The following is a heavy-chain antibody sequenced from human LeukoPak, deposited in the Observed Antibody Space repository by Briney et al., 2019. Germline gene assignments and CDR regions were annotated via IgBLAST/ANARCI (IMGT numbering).Heavy chain of an antibody. Sequence: ASVKISCKASGYTFTTDDINSVRHGTLQELEWMGCIKHNRGKNGYAKKFQGRVTITRHTSISTAYMALSSLRSADTAVYYCASAVGYPYMDVWGQGTTVTVSS. CDR3: ASAVGYPYMDV. CDR1: GYTFTTDD. CDR2: IKHNRGKN. D-gene: IGHD5-18*01. J-gene: IGHJ6*03. V-gene: IGHV1-8*01.